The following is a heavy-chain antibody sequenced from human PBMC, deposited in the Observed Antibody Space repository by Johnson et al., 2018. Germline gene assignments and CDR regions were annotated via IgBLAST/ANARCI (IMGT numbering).Heavy chain of an antibody. V-gene: IGHV3-30*18. J-gene: IGHJ6*02. Sequence: VQLVQSGGGVVQPGRSLRLSCAASGFTFSAYGIHWVRQAPGKGLEWVAVISYDGSNKYFADSVKGRFTISRDNAKNSLYLQMNSLRAEDTALYYCAKDTLGDYYYGMDVWGQGTTVTVSS. CDR1: GFTFSAYG. CDR2: ISYDGSNK. CDR3: AKDTLGDYYYGMDV.